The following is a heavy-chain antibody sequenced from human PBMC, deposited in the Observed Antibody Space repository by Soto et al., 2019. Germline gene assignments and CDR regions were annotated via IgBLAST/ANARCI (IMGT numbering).Heavy chain of an antibody. V-gene: IGHV4-34*01. D-gene: IGHD2-2*01. CDR2: INHSGST. CDR3: ARSLLPAAMLAY. CDR1: GGSFSGYY. J-gene: IGHJ4*02. Sequence: SETLSLTCAVYGGSFSGYYWSWIRQPPGKGLEWIGEINHSGSTNYNPSIKSRVTISVDTSKNQISLKMSSVTAADKAEYYCARSLLPAAMLAYWGQGTLVTVSS.